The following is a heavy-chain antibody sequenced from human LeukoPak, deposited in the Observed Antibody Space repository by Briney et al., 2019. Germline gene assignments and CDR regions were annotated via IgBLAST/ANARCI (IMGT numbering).Heavy chain of an antibody. CDR2: MYRRGRT. CDR1: GYSISSGYF. Sequence: SETLSLTCAVSGYSISSGYFWGWIRQPSGKGLEWIASMYRRGRTYHNPSLKSRVTISVDRSKNQFSLKLSSVTAADTAVYYCARDADILAAFDIWGQGTMVTVSS. D-gene: IGHD2-15*01. CDR3: ARDADILAAFDI. J-gene: IGHJ3*02. V-gene: IGHV4-38-2*02.